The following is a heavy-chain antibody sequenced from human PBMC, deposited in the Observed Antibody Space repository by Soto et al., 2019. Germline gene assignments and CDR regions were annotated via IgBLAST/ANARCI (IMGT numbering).Heavy chain of an antibody. CDR2: TSSDGRVE. Sequence: QVQLMEPGGGVVQPGGSLRLSYVTSGFTFSRYSMHWFRQSPGKGLEGVAVTSSDGRVEFYADSVKCRFTVSSDTSKNTVYLQMNSLRVQYTAIYLCAREVVTMDWYVGNWGQGILVTVAS. J-gene: IGHJ4*02. V-gene: IGHV3-30*04. CDR1: GFTFSRYS. CDR3: AREVVTMDWYVGN. D-gene: IGHD3-16*01.